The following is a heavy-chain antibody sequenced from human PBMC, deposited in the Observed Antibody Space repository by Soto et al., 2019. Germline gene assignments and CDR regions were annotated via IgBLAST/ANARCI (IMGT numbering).Heavy chain of an antibody. V-gene: IGHV1-2*02. CDR3: ARGGGRGYNELDP. D-gene: IGHD5-12*01. CDR1: GYTFTAYY. CDR2: INPNSGGT. J-gene: IGHJ5*02. Sequence: QVQLVQSGAEVKKPGASVKVSCKASGYTFTAYYMHWVRQAPGQGLEWMGWINPNSGGTYHAQNFQGRVTMTRDTSTTTAYMELASLRSDDTAVYYCARGGGRGYNELDPWGHGTLAIVSS.